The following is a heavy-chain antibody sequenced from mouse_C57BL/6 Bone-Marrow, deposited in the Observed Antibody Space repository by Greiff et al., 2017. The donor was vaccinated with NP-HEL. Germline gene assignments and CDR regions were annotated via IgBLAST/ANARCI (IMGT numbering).Heavy chain of an antibody. D-gene: IGHD1-1*01. CDR2: INPYNGGT. J-gene: IGHJ3*01. Sequence: DVQLQESGPVLVQPGASVKMSCKASGYTFTDYYMNWVKQSHGKSLEWIGVINPYNGGTSYNQKFKGKATLTVDKSSSTAYMELNSLTSEDSAVYYCAREKAYGSSYVTWFAYWGQGTLVTVSA. CDR3: AREKAYGSSYVTWFAY. CDR1: GYTFTDYY. V-gene: IGHV1-19*01.